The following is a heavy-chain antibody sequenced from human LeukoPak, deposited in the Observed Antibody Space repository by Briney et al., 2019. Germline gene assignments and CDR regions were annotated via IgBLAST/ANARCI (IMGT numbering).Heavy chain of an antibody. D-gene: IGHD6-6*01. J-gene: IGHJ4*02. CDR3: AREDSSSSGTHFDD. V-gene: IGHV1-69*05. CDR1: GGTFSSYA. CDR2: IIPIFGTA. Sequence: ASVKVSCKASGGTFSSYAISWVRQAPGQGLEWMGGIIPIFGTANYAQKFQGRVTITTDESTSTAYMELSSLRSEDTAVYYCAREDSSSSGTHFDDWGQGTLVTVSS.